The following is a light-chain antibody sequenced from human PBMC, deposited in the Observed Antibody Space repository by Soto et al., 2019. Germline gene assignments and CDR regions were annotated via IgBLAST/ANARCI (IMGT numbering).Light chain of an antibody. Sequence: QSALTQPGSVSGSPGQSITISCTGTRRDIGNYNFVSWYQHHPGKAPKLLIYEVTKRPSGISSRFSASKSGNTASLTISGLQAEDEADYHCCSFAGGDTWVFGGGTKLT. CDR1: RRDIGNYNF. CDR3: CSFAGGDTWV. CDR2: EVT. V-gene: IGLV2-23*02. J-gene: IGLJ3*02.